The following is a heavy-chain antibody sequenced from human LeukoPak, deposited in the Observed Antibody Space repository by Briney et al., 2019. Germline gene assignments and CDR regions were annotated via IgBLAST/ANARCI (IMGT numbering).Heavy chain of an antibody. V-gene: IGHV4-4*07. CDR3: ARDNVGSTTVVTPLSHYYFDY. J-gene: IGHJ4*02. CDR1: GGSISSYY. Sequence: SETLSLTCTVSGGSISSYYWSWIRQPAGKGLEWIGRIYTSGSTNYNPSLKSRVTMSVDTSKNQFSQKLSSVTAADTAVYYCARDNVGSTTVVTPLSHYYFDYWGQGTLVTVSS. D-gene: IGHD4-23*01. CDR2: IYTSGST.